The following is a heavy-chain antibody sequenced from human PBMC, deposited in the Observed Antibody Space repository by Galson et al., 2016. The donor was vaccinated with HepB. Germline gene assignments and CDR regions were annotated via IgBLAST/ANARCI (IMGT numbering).Heavy chain of an antibody. J-gene: IGHJ3*01. CDR2: ISYSGGT. D-gene: IGHD3-10*01. CDR1: GGSIGSFH. CDR3: AISGFRGVRAFNF. Sequence: SETLSLTCSVSGGSIGSFHWSWIRQPPGKGLEWIGYISYSGGTNYNPSLKSRAAISVDASKQQFSLKVASVTATDTAGCYCAISGFRGVRAFNFWGQGTTVTVSS. V-gene: IGHV4-59*08.